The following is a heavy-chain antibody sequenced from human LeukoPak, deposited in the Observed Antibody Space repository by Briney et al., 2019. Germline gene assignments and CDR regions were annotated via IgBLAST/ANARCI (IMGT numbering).Heavy chain of an antibody. Sequence: GGSLRLSCAASGFTFSNAWMSWVRQAPGKGREWVGRIKSKTDGGTTDYAAPVKGRFTISRDDSKTTLYLQMNSLKTEDTAVYYCTTHCSSTSCYTSYYYYYMDVWGKGTTVTVSS. J-gene: IGHJ6*03. CDR1: GFTFSNAW. V-gene: IGHV3-15*01. D-gene: IGHD2-2*02. CDR2: IKSKTDGGTT. CDR3: TTHCSSTSCYTSYYYYYMDV.